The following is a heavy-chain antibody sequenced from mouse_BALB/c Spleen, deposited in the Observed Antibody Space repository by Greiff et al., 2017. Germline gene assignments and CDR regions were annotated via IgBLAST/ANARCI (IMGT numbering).Heavy chain of an antibody. D-gene: IGHD3-1*01. V-gene: IGHV1-54*01. Sequence: QVHVKQSGAELVRPGTSVKVSCKASGYAFTNYLIEWVKQRPGQGLEWIGVINPGSGGTNYNEKFKGKATLTADKSSSTAYMQLSSLTSDDSAVYFCARGAARATNYAMDYWGQGTSVTVSS. J-gene: IGHJ4*01. CDR1: GYAFTNYL. CDR2: INPGSGGT. CDR3: ARGAARATNYAMDY.